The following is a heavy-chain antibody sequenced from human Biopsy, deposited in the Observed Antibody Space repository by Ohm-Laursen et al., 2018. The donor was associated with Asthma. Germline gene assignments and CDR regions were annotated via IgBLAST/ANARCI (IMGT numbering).Heavy chain of an antibody. V-gene: IGHV4-39*01. CDR2: IYYSGST. J-gene: IGHJ5*02. Sequence: GTLSLTCSVSGGSISSSSYYWGWIRQPPGKGLEWIGSIYYSGSTYYNPSLKSRVTISVDTSKNQFSLKLSSVTAADTAVYYCARFAASITIFGVVNNWFDPWGQGTLVTVSS. CDR3: ARFAASITIFGVVNNWFDP. D-gene: IGHD3-3*01. CDR1: GGSISSSSYY.